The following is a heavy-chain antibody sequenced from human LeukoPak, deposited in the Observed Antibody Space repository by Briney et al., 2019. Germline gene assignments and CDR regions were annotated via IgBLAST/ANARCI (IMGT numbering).Heavy chain of an antibody. CDR3: TYSSTSSPLYYYYGMDV. Sequence: ASVKVSCKASGYTFTSYGTRWVRQAPGQGLEWMGWISAYNGNTNYAQKLQGRVTMTTDTSTSTAYMELRSLRSDDTAVYYCTYSSTSSPLYYYYGMDVWGQGTTVTVSS. CDR1: GYTFTSYG. V-gene: IGHV1-18*01. D-gene: IGHD2-2*01. J-gene: IGHJ6*02. CDR2: ISAYNGNT.